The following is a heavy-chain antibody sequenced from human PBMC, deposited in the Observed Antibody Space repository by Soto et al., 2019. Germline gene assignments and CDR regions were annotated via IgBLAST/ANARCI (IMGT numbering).Heavy chain of an antibody. CDR3: ARVGLLPDNWFDT. J-gene: IGHJ5*02. CDR2: IYYSGRT. CDR1: GGSISSYY. D-gene: IGHD2-15*01. Sequence: SETLSLTCTVSGGSISSYYWSWIRQPPGKGLEWIGYIYYSGRTNYNPALKSRVTISVDTSKNQFSLKLSSVTAADTAVYYCARVGLLPDNWFDTWGQGTLVTVSS. V-gene: IGHV4-59*01.